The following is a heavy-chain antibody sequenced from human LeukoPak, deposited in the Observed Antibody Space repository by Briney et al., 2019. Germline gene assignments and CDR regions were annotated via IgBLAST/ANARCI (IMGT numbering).Heavy chain of an antibody. CDR3: ARVRIAAAGSPDAFDI. V-gene: IGHV1-69*06. CDR2: IIPIFGTA. Sequence: GASVKVSCKASGGTFSSYAISWVRQAPGQGLEWMGGIIPIFGTANYAQKFQGRVTITADKSTSTAYMELSSLRSEDTAVYYCARVRIAAAGSPDAFDIWGQGTMVTVSS. J-gene: IGHJ3*02. CDR1: GGTFSSYA. D-gene: IGHD6-13*01.